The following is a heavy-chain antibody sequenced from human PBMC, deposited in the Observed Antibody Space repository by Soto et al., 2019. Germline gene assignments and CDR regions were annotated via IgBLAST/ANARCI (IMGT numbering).Heavy chain of an antibody. V-gene: IGHV4-38-2*02. CDR3: ARDRRNFYDNSEYFDF. D-gene: IGHD3-22*01. J-gene: IGHJ4*02. Sequence: SETLSLTXGVSGNSISSRYCWAWIRQPPGKGLEWLGSIYHHGRTYYSPSLKSRVTVSLDTSKNQFYLNLRSVTAADTAVYYCARDRRNFYDNSEYFDFWGRGMQVTVSS. CDR2: IYHHGRT. CDR1: GNSISSRYC.